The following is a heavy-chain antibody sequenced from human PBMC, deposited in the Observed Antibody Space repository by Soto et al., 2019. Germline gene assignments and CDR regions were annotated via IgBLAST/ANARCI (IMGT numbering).Heavy chain of an antibody. CDR1: GGTFSSYA. CDR3: ASVMEYYFDY. Sequence: ASVKVSCKASGGTFSSYAISWVRQAPGQGLEWMGGIIPIFGTANYAQKFQGRVTITADKSTSTAYMELSSLRSEDTAVYYCASVMEYYFDYWGQGNLVTVSS. V-gene: IGHV1-69*06. J-gene: IGHJ4*02. D-gene: IGHD3-3*01. CDR2: IIPIFGTA.